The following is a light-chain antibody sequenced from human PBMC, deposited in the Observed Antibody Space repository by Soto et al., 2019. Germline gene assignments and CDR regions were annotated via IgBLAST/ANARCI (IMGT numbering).Light chain of an antibody. J-gene: IGLJ1*01. CDR2: EVS. CDR1: STDVGGYNY. Sequence: QSALTQPASVSGSPGQSITSSCTGTSTDVGGYNYVSWYQQHPGKAPKLIIYEVSNRPSGASNRFSGSKSGNTASLTISGLQAEDEADYYCSSYTSSSTYVFGTGTKLTVL. CDR3: SSYTSSSTYV. V-gene: IGLV2-14*01.